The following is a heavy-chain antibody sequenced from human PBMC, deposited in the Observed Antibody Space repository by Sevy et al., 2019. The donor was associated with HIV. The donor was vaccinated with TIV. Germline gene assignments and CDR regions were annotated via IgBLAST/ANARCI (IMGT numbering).Heavy chain of an antibody. D-gene: IGHD5-12*01. Sequence: GSLRLSCAASGFTFSSYGMHWVRQAPGKGLEWVAVISYDGSNKYYADSVKGRFTISRDNSKNTLYLQMNSLRAEDTAVYYCAKDGGLSGYEPLLYYGMDVWGQGTTVTVSS. CDR2: ISYDGSNK. V-gene: IGHV3-30*18. CDR1: GFTFSSYG. CDR3: AKDGGLSGYEPLLYYGMDV. J-gene: IGHJ6*02.